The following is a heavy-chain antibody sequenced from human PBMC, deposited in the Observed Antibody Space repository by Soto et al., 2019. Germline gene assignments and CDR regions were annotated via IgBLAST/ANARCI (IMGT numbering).Heavy chain of an antibody. J-gene: IGHJ4*02. Sequence: QVQLQESGPGLVKPSQTLSLTCTVSGGSISSGGYYWSWIRQHPGKGLEWIGYIYYSGSTYYNPSLKSRVTISVDTSKNPFSLKLRSVTAADTAVYYWAGIYSGRPGGTLRYWGQGTLVTVSS. CDR3: AGIYSGRPGGTLRY. CDR1: GGSISSGGYY. V-gene: IGHV4-31*03. CDR2: IYYSGST. D-gene: IGHD1-26*01.